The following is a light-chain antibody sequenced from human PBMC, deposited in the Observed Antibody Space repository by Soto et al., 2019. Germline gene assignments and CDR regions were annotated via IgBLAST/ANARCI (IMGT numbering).Light chain of an antibody. J-gene: IGLJ1*01. V-gene: IGLV2-18*02. CDR1: SSDVGSYNR. CDR2: EVS. CDR3: NSYTSSSTYV. Sequence: ALTQPPSVSGSPGQSVTISCTGTSSDVGSYNRVSWYQQPPGTAPKLMIYEVSNRPSGVPDRFSGSKSGNTASLTISGLQAEDEADYYCNSYTSSSTYVFGTGTKVTVL.